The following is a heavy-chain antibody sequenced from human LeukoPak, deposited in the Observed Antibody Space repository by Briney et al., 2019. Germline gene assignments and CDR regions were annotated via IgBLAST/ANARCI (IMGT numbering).Heavy chain of an antibody. CDR2: VHYTGST. D-gene: IGHD2-15*01. Sequence: SETLSLTCIVSGGSLGTDYWNWIRQSPGRGLEWIGFVHYTGSTNYNPSLKSRVTISADTSKNQFSLKLSSVTAADTAVYYCATPTSRIAFDIWGQGTMVTVSS. J-gene: IGHJ3*02. V-gene: IGHV4-59*12. CDR1: GGSLGTDY. CDR3: ATPTSRIAFDI.